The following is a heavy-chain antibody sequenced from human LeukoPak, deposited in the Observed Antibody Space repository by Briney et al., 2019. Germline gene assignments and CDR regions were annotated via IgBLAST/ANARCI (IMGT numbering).Heavy chain of an antibody. V-gene: IGHV4-34*01. Sequence: SETLSLTCAVYGGSFSGYYWSWIRQPPGKGLEWIGEINHSGSTNYNPSLKSRVTISVDTSKNQFSLKLSSVTAADTAVYYCARGRRRGLGRGAGAFDIWGQGTMVTVSS. D-gene: IGHD3-10*01. J-gene: IGHJ3*02. CDR1: GGSFSGYY. CDR3: ARGRRRGLGRGAGAFDI. CDR2: INHSGST.